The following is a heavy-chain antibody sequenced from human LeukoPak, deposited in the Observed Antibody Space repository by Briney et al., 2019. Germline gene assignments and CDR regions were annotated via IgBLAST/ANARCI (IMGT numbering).Heavy chain of an antibody. CDR2: INPKGGGI. CDR1: GYSFTDYY. D-gene: IGHD2-21*02. V-gene: IGHV1-2*02. J-gene: IGHJ5*02. Sequence: ASVKVSCKASGYSFTDYYIHWARQAPGQGLEWMGWINPKGGGINYAPEFQGRVTMTRDTSITTAYMELSGLRSDDTAMYYCARDTCDGGDCFNWFDPWGQGTLVTVSS. CDR3: ARDTCDGGDCFNWFDP.